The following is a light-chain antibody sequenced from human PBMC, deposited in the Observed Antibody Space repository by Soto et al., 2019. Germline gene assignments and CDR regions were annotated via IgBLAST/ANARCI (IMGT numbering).Light chain of an antibody. CDR2: EVS. J-gene: IGLJ1*01. CDR1: SSDVGGYNY. V-gene: IGLV2-14*01. Sequence: QSALTQPASVSGSPGQSITISCTGTSSDVGGYNYVSWYQQHPGKAPKLMIYEVSNRPSGVSNRFSGSKSGNTASLTISGLQAEAEADYYCSSYTSRSTPRVFGTGTRSP. CDR3: SSYTSRSTPRV.